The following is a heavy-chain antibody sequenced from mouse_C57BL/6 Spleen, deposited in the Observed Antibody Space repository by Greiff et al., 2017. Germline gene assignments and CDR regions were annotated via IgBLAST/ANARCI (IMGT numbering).Heavy chain of an antibody. D-gene: IGHD2-10*02. V-gene: IGHV1-69*01. CDR1: GYTFTSYW. Sequence: VQLQQPGAELVMPGASVKLSCKASGYTFTSYWMHWVKQRPGQGLEWIGEIDPSDSYTNYNQKFKGKSTLTVDKSSSTAYMQLSSLTSEDSAVYYCARQYGKVAWFAYWGQGTLVTVSA. CDR2: IDPSDSYT. J-gene: IGHJ3*01. CDR3: ARQYGKVAWFAY.